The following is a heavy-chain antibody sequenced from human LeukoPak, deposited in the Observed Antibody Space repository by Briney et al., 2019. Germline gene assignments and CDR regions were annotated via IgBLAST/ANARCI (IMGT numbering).Heavy chain of an antibody. V-gene: IGHV1-69*04. J-gene: IGHJ4*02. CDR2: IIPILGIA. D-gene: IGHD5-18*01. Sequence: SVKVSCKASGGTFSSYAISWVRQAPGQGLEWMGRIIPILGIADYAQKFQGRVTITADKSTSTAYMELSSLRSEDTAVYYCARVTAMVTAYYFDYWGQGTLVTVSS. CDR1: GGTFSSYA. CDR3: ARVTAMVTAYYFDY.